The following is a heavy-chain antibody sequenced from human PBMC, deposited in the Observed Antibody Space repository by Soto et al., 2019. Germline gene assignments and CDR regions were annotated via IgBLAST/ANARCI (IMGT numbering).Heavy chain of an antibody. Sequence: ASVKVSCKASGYTFTSYYMHWVRQAPGQGLEWMGIINPSGGSTSYAQKFQGRVTMTRDTSTSTVYMELSSLRSEDTAVYYCARGPYGSGSYLNGKIRFDIWGQGTMVTVSS. J-gene: IGHJ3*02. D-gene: IGHD3-10*01. CDR3: ARGPYGSGSYLNGKIRFDI. CDR2: INPSGGST. CDR1: GYTFTSYY. V-gene: IGHV1-46*01.